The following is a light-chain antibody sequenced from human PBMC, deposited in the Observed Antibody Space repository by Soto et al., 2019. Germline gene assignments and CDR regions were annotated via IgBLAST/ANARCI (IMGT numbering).Light chain of an antibody. CDR1: NFNIGSHT. V-gene: IGLV1-44*01. J-gene: IGLJ3*02. Sequence: QSVLTQPPSASGTPGQRVTISCSGSNFNIGSHTVNWYQQLPGTAPKLLMHNNNQRPSGVPDRFSGSKSGTSASLAISGLQSEDEADYSCSVWDDSLKGWVFGGGTKLNVL. CDR2: NNN. CDR3: SVWDDSLKGWV.